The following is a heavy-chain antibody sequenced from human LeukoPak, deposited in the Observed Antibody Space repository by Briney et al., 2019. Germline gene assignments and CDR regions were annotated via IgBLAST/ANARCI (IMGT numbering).Heavy chain of an antibody. V-gene: IGHV4-39*07. CDR2: IYYSGRT. CDR1: GGSISSYY. CDR3: ARDYGGWYYFDY. Sequence: SETLSLTCTVSGGSISSYYWGWIRQPPGKGLEWIGSIYYSGRTYYNPSLKSPVTISVDTSKNQFSLKLSSVTAADTALYYCARDYGGWYYFDYWGQGTLVTVSS. J-gene: IGHJ4*02. D-gene: IGHD6-19*01.